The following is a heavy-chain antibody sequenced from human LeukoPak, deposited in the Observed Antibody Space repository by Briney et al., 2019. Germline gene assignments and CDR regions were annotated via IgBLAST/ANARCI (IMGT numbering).Heavy chain of an antibody. Sequence: GESLRLSCAASGFTFSNYAMSWVRQAPGKGLEWVSSISGSGGSTYYADSVKGRLTISRDNSKNTLYLQMNSLRAEDTAAYYCARISSGWYDGTDYWGQGTLVTVSS. D-gene: IGHD6-19*01. J-gene: IGHJ4*02. CDR3: ARISSGWYDGTDY. CDR2: ISGSGGST. V-gene: IGHV3-23*01. CDR1: GFTFSNYA.